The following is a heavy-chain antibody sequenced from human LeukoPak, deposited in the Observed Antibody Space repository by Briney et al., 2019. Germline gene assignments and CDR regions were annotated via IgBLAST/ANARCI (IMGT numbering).Heavy chain of an antibody. CDR2: IYTSGGS. CDR1: GVSMKGATYY. V-gene: IGHV4-61*02. J-gene: IGHJ5*02. Sequence: SQTLSLTCTISGVSMKGATYYWSWIRQPAGKGLEWIGRIYTSGGSLYNPSLKSRVTMSVDPSKNQFSLKLSSVTAADTAVYYCAREGNYYGSGPGVWFDPWGQGTLVTVSS. D-gene: IGHD3-10*01. CDR3: AREGNYYGSGPGVWFDP.